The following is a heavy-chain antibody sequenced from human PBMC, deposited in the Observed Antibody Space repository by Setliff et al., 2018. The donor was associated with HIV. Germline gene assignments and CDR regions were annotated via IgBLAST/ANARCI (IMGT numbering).Heavy chain of an antibody. Sequence: PSETLSLTCTVSGGSIRSYYWSWIRQPPGKGLEWLGHAHYSGSNKNNPSLRSRISMAVDTSKNQVSLKLSSVTAADTAVYYCARVGYNGDSGYPYNWFDPWGQGTLVTVSS. CDR3: ARVGYNGDSGYPYNWFDP. D-gene: IGHD3-22*01. CDR1: GGSIRSYY. CDR2: AHYSGSN. V-gene: IGHV4-59*01. J-gene: IGHJ5*02.